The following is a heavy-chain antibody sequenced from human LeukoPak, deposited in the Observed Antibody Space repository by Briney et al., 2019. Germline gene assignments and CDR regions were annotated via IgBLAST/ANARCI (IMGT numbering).Heavy chain of an antibody. CDR1: GGSISSGGYY. CDR3: ARAPAHRDGYNFYFDY. CDR2: IYYSGST. D-gene: IGHD5-24*01. Sequence: SQTLSLTCTVSGGSISSGGYYWSWIRQHPGKGLEWIGYIYYSGSTYYNPSLKSRVTISVGTSKNQFSLKLSSVTAADTAVYYCARAPAHRDGYNFYFDYWGQGTLVTVSS. V-gene: IGHV4-31*03. J-gene: IGHJ4*02.